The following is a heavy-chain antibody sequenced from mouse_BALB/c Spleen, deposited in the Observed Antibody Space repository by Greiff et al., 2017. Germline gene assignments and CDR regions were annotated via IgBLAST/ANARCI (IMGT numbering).Heavy chain of an antibody. V-gene: IGHV5-12-2*01. CDR2: ISNGGGST. CDR1: GFTFSSYT. D-gene: IGHD4-1*01. J-gene: IGHJ4*01. CDR3: ARHPWDVGAMDY. Sequence: EVMLVESGGGLVQPGGSLKLSCAASGFTFSSYTMSWVRQTPEKRLEWVAYISNGGGSTYYPDTVKGRFTISRDNAKNTLYLQMSSLKSEDTAMYYCARHPWDVGAMDYWGQGTSVTVSS.